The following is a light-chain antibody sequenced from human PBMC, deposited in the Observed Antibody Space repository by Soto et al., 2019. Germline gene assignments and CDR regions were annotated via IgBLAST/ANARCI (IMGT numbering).Light chain of an antibody. CDR3: VLYMGSGISE. CDR2: STN. CDR1: SGSVSTSYY. Sequence: QAVVTQEPSFSVSPGGTVTLTCGLSSGSVSTSYYPSWYQQTPGQAPRTLVHSTNTRSSGVPDRFSGSILGNKAALTITGAQADDESHYYCVLYMGSGISEFGGGTQLTVL. V-gene: IGLV8-61*01. J-gene: IGLJ2*01.